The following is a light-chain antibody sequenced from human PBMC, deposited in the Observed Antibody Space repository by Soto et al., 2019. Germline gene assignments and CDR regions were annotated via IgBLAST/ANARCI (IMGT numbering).Light chain of an antibody. Sequence: DIVLTQSPATLSLSPGQTATLSCRASQSVSSYLAWYQQKPGQAPRLLIDGASSRATGTPDRFSGSGSATYFPLTISRLEPEDFAVYYWQQYGSSPLTFGGGTKVDIK. CDR2: GAS. CDR3: QQYGSSPLT. V-gene: IGKV3-20*01. J-gene: IGKJ4*01. CDR1: QSVSSY.